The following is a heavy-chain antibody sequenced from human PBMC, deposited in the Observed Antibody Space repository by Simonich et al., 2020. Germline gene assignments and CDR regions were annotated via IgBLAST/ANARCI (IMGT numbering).Heavy chain of an antibody. CDR3: AKDPDIVVVPAANWFDP. CDR1: GFTFSSYG. CDR2: RWYDGSNK. Sequence: QVQLVESGGGVVQPGRSLRLSCAASGFTFSSYGMHWVRQAQGRGVEWGAVRWYDGSNKYYADSVKGRFTISRDNSKNTLYLQMNSLRAEDTAMYYCAKDPDIVVVPAANWFDPWGQGTLVTVSS. J-gene: IGHJ5*02. V-gene: IGHV3-30*18. D-gene: IGHD2-2*01.